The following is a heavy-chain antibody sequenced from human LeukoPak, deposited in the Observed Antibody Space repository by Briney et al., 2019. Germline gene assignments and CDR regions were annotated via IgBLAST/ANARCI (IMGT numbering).Heavy chain of an antibody. D-gene: IGHD6-13*01. Sequence: PGGSLRLSCAASGFTFSSYGMHWVRQAPGKGLEWVAVIWYDGSNKHYADSVKGRFTISRDNSKNTLYLQMNSLRAEDTAVYYCASMSSSWYLDYWGQGTLVTVSS. V-gene: IGHV3-33*01. J-gene: IGHJ4*02. CDR3: ASMSSSWYLDY. CDR2: IWYDGSNK. CDR1: GFTFSSYG.